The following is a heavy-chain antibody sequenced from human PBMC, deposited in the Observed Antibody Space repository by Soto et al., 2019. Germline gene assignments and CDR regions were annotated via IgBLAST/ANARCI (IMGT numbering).Heavy chain of an antibody. CDR3: VTSLNYDFWRDGGRHYYFDY. J-gene: IGHJ4*02. V-gene: IGHV4-4*02. Sequence: PSETLSHTCAVSGGSISSSYWWNWVRQPPGKGLEWIGKIYHSGSTNYNPSLKNRVTISVDKSNNQFSLRLSSVTAADTAVYFCVTSLNYDFWRDGGRHYYFDYWGQGTLVS. CDR2: IYHSGST. D-gene: IGHD3-3*01. CDR1: GGSISSSYW.